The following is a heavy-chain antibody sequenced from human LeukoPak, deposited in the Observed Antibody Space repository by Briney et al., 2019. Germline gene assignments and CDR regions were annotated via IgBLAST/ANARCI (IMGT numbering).Heavy chain of an antibody. CDR2: IKQDGSEK. V-gene: IGHV3-7*03. D-gene: IGHD3-10*01. CDR1: GSTFSSYW. Sequence: GGSLRLSCAASGSTFSSYWMSWVRQAPGKGLEWVANIKQDGSEKYYVDSVKGRFTISRDNAKNSLYLQMNSLRAEDTAVYYCAREITMLACFDYWGQGTLVTVSS. CDR3: AREITMLACFDY. J-gene: IGHJ4*02.